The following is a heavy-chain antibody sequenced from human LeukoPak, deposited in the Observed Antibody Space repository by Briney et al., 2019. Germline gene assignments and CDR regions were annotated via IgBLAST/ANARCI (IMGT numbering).Heavy chain of an antibody. CDR3: AELGITMIGGV. CDR1: GFTFRSYD. V-gene: IGHV3-23*01. CDR2: ISGSGGST. D-gene: IGHD3-10*02. Sequence: GGSLRLSCAASGFTFRSYDMSWVRQAPGKGLEWVSGISGSGGSTYNADSVKGRFTISRDNSKNTLYLQMNSLRAEDTAVYYCAELGITMIGGVWGKGTTVTISS. J-gene: IGHJ6*04.